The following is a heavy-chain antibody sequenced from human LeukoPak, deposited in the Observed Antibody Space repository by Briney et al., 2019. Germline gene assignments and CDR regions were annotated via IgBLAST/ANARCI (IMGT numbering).Heavy chain of an antibody. D-gene: IGHD1-26*01. V-gene: IGHV3-66*01. J-gene: IGHJ4*02. CDR1: GFTVSSNY. CDR3: ARDLLRGSYFLDY. Sequence: GGSLRLSCAASGFTVSSNYMSWVRQAPGKGLEWVSFIYSGGSTYYADSVKGRFTIPRDNSKNTLYLQMNSLRAEDTAVYYCARDLLRGSYFLDYWGQGTLVTVSS. CDR2: IYSGGST.